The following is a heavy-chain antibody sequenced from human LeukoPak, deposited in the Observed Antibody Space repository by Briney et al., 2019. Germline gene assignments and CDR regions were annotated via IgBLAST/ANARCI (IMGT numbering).Heavy chain of an antibody. CDR2: ISGSGGST. CDR3: AKDLALIVLMVYATGPEY. D-gene: IGHD2-8*01. Sequence: PGGSLRLSCAASGFTFSSYAMSWVRQAPGKGLEWVSAISGSGGSTYYADSVKGRFTISRDNSKNTLYLQMNSLRADDTAVYYCAKDLALIVLMVYATGPEYWGQGTLVTVSS. CDR1: GFTFSSYA. J-gene: IGHJ4*02. V-gene: IGHV3-23*01.